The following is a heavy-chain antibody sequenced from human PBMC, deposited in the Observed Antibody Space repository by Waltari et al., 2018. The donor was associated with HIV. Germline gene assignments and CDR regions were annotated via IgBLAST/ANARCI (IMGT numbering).Heavy chain of an antibody. Sequence: QVQLVESGGGVVQPGRSLRLSCAATGFTVSNYGMNWVRQAPGKGLEWVAVIWYDGSNKNYADSLKGRITISRDNSKNTLYLQMNSLRAEDTAVYYCARGARYSSSWWGYYWGQGTLVTVSS. D-gene: IGHD6-13*01. CDR2: IWYDGSNK. V-gene: IGHV3-33*01. J-gene: IGHJ4*02. CDR3: ARGARYSSSWWGYY. CDR1: GFTVSNYG.